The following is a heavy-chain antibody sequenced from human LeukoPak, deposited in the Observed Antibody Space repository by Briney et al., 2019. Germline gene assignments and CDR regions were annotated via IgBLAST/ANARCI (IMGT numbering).Heavy chain of an antibody. J-gene: IGHJ6*03. CDR1: GGTFSSYA. V-gene: IGHV1-69*13. Sequence: GASVKVSCKASGGTFSSYAISWVRQAPGQGLEWMGAIIPIFGTANYAQKFQGRVTITADESTSTAYMELSSLRSEDTAVYYCARDARSSYYYYYMDVWGKGTTVTVSS. CDR2: IIPIFGTA. D-gene: IGHD6-6*01. CDR3: ARDARSSYYYYYMDV.